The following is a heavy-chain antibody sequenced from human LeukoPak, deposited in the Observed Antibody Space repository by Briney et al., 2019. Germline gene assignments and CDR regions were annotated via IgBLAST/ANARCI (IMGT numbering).Heavy chain of an antibody. CDR3: AKHSIVVVISSPFDY. CDR2: ISGSGGST. V-gene: IGHV3-23*01. CDR1: GFTFSSYA. J-gene: IGHJ4*02. D-gene: IGHD3-22*01. Sequence: GGSLRLSCAASGFTFSSYAMSWVRQAPGKGLEWVSAISGSGGSTYYAGSVKGRFTISRDNSKNTLYLQMNSLRAEDTAVYYCAKHSIVVVISSPFDYWGQGTLVTVSS.